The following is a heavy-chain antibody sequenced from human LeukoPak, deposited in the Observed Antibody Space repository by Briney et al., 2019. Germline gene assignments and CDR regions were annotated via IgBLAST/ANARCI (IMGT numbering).Heavy chain of an antibody. J-gene: IGHJ5*02. CDR1: GYSFTSYW. D-gene: IGHD6-19*01. CDR3: ARQQWLVDWFDP. V-gene: IGHV5-10-1*01. Sequence: GESLKISCKGSGYSFTSYWISWVRQMPGKGLEWMGRIDPSDSYTNYSPSFQGHVTISADKSISTAYLQWSSLKASDTAMYYCARQQWLVDWFDPWGQGTRVTVSS. CDR2: IDPSDSYT.